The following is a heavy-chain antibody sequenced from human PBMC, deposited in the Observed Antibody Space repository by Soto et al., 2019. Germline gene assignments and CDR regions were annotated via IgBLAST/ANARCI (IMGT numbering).Heavy chain of an antibody. J-gene: IGHJ4*02. D-gene: IGHD6-13*01. CDR1: SGSISSSNW. CDR2: IYHSGST. Sequence: QVQLQESGPGLVKPSGTLSLTCAVSSGSISSSNWWSWVRQPPGKGLEWIGEIYHSGSTNYNPSLKSRVTISVDKSKNQFPLKLSSGTAADTAVYYCARVHSSSWLQGGWYDWGQGTLVTVSS. V-gene: IGHV4-4*02. CDR3: ARVHSSSWLQGGWYD.